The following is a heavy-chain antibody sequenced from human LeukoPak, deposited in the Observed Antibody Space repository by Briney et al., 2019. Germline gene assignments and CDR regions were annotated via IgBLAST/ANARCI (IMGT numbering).Heavy chain of an antibody. Sequence: GESLKISCKGSGYSFTTYWIAWVRQMPGRGLEWMGIIYPGDSDTRYSPSFQGQVTISADKSISTAYLQWSSLKASDTAMYYCARSLTYYDFWSGSGWFDPWGQGTLVTVSS. CDR1: GYSFTTYW. V-gene: IGHV5-51*01. D-gene: IGHD3-3*01. CDR3: ARSLTYYDFWSGSGWFDP. CDR2: IYPGDSDT. J-gene: IGHJ5*02.